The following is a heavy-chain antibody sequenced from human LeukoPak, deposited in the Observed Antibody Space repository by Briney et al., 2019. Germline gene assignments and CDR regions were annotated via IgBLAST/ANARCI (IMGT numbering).Heavy chain of an antibody. CDR2: IYPGDSHT. J-gene: IGHJ3*02. CDR1: AYSFTSYW. CDR3: ARSRLPYSSSWYPAAFDI. Sequence: GESLKISCKGSAYSFTSYWIVWVRQMPGKGLEWMGIIYPGDSHTRYSPSFQGQVTISADKSISTAHLQWSSLKASDTAMYYCARSRLPYSSSWYPAAFDIWGQGTMVTVSS. D-gene: IGHD6-13*01. V-gene: IGHV5-51*01.